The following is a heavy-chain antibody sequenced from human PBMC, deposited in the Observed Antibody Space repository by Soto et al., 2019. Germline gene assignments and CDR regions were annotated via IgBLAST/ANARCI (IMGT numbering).Heavy chain of an antibody. CDR1: GGSFSGYY. CDR2: INHSGST. V-gene: IGHV4-34*01. Sequence: SETLSLTCAVYGGSFSGYYRSWIRQPPGKGLEWIGEINHSGSTNYNPSLKSRVTISVDTSKNQFSLKLSSVTAADTAVYYCARGRRVYYYDSSGYHYYFDYWGQGTLVTVSS. J-gene: IGHJ4*02. D-gene: IGHD3-22*01. CDR3: ARGRRVYYYDSSGYHYYFDY.